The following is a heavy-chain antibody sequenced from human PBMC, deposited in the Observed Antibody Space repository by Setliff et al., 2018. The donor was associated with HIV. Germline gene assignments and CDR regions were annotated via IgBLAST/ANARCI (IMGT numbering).Heavy chain of an antibody. CDR1: GDSISSGSHY. Sequence: SETLSLTCTVSGDSISSGSHYWSWIRQPAGKGLEWIGHIYTGGNANYNPSLQSRVTISVDTSKNQFSLMLGSMTAADTAVYYCARGGVCTSTSCGGNYYYGMDVWGQGTTVTVSS. V-gene: IGHV4-61*09. CDR2: IYTGGNA. D-gene: IGHD2-2*01. J-gene: IGHJ6*02. CDR3: ARGGVCTSTSCGGNYYYGMDV.